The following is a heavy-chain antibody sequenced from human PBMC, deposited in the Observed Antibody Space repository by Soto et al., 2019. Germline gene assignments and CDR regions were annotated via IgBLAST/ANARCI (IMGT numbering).Heavy chain of an antibody. CDR1: GDSISTDY. Sequence: SETLSLTCAVYGDSISTDYWSWIRQSPGKGLEWIGFIYYGGSTNYNPSLKSRVTISVDTPKNQFSLKLSSVTAADTAVYYCAKNWNWGSLVHWGQGTLVTVSS. D-gene: IGHD7-27*01. CDR3: AKNWNWGSLVH. CDR2: IYYGGST. V-gene: IGHV4-59*08. J-gene: IGHJ4*02.